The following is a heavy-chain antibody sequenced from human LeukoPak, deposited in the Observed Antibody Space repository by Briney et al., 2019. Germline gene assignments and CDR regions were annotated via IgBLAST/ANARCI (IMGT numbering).Heavy chain of an antibody. CDR1: GYTFTSYY. V-gene: IGHV1-46*01. CDR2: INPTGGST. D-gene: IGHD3-10*01. CDR3: ARAITMVRGVIVTTKGDAFDI. J-gene: IGHJ3*02. Sequence: ASVKVSCKASGYTFTSYYMHWVRQAPGQGLEWMGLINPTGGSTGYAQKFQGRVTMTRDMSTSTVYMELSSLRSEDTAVYYCARAITMVRGVIVTTKGDAFDIWGQGTMVTVSS.